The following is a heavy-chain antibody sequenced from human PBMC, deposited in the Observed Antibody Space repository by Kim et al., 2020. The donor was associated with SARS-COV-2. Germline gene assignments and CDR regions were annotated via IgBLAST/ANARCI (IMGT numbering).Heavy chain of an antibody. Sequence: ASVKVSCKASGYTFTSYAMNWVRQAPGQGLEWMGWINTNTGNPTYAQGFTGRFVFSLDTSVSTAYLQISSLKAEDTAVYYCARGEPLIVATIDYYYYYGMDVWGQGTTVTVSS. V-gene: IGHV7-4-1*02. CDR2: INTNTGNP. CDR1: GYTFTSYA. D-gene: IGHD5-12*01. J-gene: IGHJ6*02. CDR3: ARGEPLIVATIDYYYYYGMDV.